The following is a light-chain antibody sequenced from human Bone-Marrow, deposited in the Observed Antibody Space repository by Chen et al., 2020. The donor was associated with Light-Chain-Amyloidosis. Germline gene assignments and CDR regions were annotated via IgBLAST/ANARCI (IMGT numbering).Light chain of an antibody. CDR3: QVWDRSSDRPV. CDR2: DDS. J-gene: IGLJ3*02. V-gene: IGLV3-21*02. CDR1: NIGSTS. Sequence: SYVLRQPSSVSVAPGQTATIACGGNNIGSTSVHWYQPTPGQAPLLVVYDDSDRPSGIPERLSGSNSGNTATLTISRVEAGDEADYYCQVWDRSSDRPVFGGGTKLTVL.